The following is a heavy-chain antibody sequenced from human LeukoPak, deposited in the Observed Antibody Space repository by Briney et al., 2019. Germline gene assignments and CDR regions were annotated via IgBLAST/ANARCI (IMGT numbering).Heavy chain of an antibody. V-gene: IGHV3-21*01. D-gene: IGHD3-10*01. CDR1: GFTFSSYS. CDR3: ARAYVLLWFGELRYDAFDI. CDR2: ISSSSYI. Sequence: GGSLRLPCAASGFTFSSYSMNWVRQAPGKGLEWVSSISSSSYIYYADSVKGRFTISRDNAENSLYLQMNSLRAEDTAVYYCARAYVLLWFGELRYDAFDIWGQGTMVTVSS. J-gene: IGHJ3*02.